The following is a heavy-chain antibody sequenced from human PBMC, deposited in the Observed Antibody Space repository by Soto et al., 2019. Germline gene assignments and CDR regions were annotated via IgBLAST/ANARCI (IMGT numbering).Heavy chain of an antibody. Sequence: GGTLRLSCEASGFTFSGFGMHWVRQPTGKGLEWVSTIGTAGDTYYAVSVKGRFTISRDNAKNSLSLQMNSLRAGDTAVYFCARGQEVGAHFFDSWGQGTQVTVSS. CDR3: ARGQEVGAHFFDS. V-gene: IGHV3-13*01. CDR1: GFTFSGFG. CDR2: IGTAGDT. J-gene: IGHJ4*02. D-gene: IGHD2-15*01.